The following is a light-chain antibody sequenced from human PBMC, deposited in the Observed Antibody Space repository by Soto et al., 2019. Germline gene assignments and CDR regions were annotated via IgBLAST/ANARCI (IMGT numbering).Light chain of an antibody. V-gene: IGKV3-20*01. CDR1: QSVSSSY. CDR2: GAP. J-gene: IGKJ1*01. CDR3: QQYGSSPWT. Sequence: EIVLTQSPGTLSLSPGERATLSCRASQSVSSSYLAWYQQKPGQAPRLLIYGAPSRATGSPDRFSGSGSGKTIPLTISRLEPEDFAVYDCQQYGSSPWTFGRGTKVEIK.